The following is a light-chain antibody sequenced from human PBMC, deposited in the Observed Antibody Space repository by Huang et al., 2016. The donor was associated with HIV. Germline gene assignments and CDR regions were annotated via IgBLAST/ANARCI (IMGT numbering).Light chain of an antibody. CDR3: QQRSNWLT. V-gene: IGKV3-11*01. CDR1: QSVDSY. CDR2: DAS. J-gene: IGKJ4*01. Sequence: EIVLTQSPATLSLSPGEGATLSCRASQSVDSYLAWYQQKPGQAPRLLIYDASNRATDIPARCSGSGSGTDFTLTISSLEPEDFAVYYCQQRSNWLTFGGGTKVEIK.